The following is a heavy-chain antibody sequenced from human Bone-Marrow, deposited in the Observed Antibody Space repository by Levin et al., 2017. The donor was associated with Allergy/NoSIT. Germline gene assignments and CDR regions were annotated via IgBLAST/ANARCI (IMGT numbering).Heavy chain of an antibody. Sequence: GGSLRLSCAASAFTVGDSFMTWVRQAPGKGLEGVAFIYSDGTTFYPDSVKGRFTVSRDDSQNTLYLKLNSLIAEDTAVYFCARTVVERCSGGGCFSPFYYYMDVWGKGTTVTVSS. V-gene: IGHV3-53*01. J-gene: IGHJ6*03. CDR1: AFTVGDSF. CDR2: IYSDGTT. D-gene: IGHD2-15*01. CDR3: ARTVVERCSGGGCFSPFYYYMDV.